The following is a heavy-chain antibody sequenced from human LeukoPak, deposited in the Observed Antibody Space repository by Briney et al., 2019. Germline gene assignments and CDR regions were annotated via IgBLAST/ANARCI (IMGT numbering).Heavy chain of an antibody. CDR1: GFTFSSYS. Sequence: NPGGSLRLSCAASGFTFSSYSMNWVRQAPGKGLEWVSSISSSSSYIYYADSVKGRFTISRDNAKNSLYLQMNSLRAEDTAVYYCARDEYSSSWYDDSHGYWSQGTLVTVSS. CDR2: ISSSSSYI. D-gene: IGHD6-13*01. V-gene: IGHV3-21*01. CDR3: ARDEYSSSWYDDSHGY. J-gene: IGHJ4*02.